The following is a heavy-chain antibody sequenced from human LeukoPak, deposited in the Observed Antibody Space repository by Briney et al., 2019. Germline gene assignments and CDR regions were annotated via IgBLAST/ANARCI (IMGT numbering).Heavy chain of an antibody. CDR2: IYQSGDT. Sequence: PSETLSLTCAVSGGSISSGGYSCSWIRQPPGKGLEWIGYIYQSGDTYYNPSLESRVTISVDRPKNQCSLKLSSVTAADTAVYYCVRRSGYDAFDTWGQGTMVTVSS. CDR3: VRRSGYDAFDT. D-gene: IGHD3-22*01. J-gene: IGHJ3*02. CDR1: GGSISSGGYS. V-gene: IGHV4-30-2*01.